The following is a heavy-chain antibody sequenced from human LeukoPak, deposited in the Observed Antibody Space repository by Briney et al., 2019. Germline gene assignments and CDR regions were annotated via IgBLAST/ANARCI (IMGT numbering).Heavy chain of an antibody. CDR3: AKNDDLLYWFDP. J-gene: IGHJ5*02. CDR2: IIPIFGTA. CDR1: GGTFSSYT. Sequence: ASVKGSCKASGGTFSSYTINWVRQAPGQGLEWMGGIIPIFGTANYAQKFQDRVTITADESTSTAYMELSSLRSEDTAVYYCAKNDDLLYWFDPWGQGTLVTVSS. V-gene: IGHV1-69*01. D-gene: IGHD2/OR15-2a*01.